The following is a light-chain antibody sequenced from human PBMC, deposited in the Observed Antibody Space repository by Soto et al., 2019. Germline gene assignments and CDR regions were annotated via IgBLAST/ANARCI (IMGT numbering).Light chain of an antibody. J-gene: IGKJ2*01. V-gene: IGKV1-39*01. CDR1: QSISVH. CDR3: QQSYITPYT. Sequence: DLKMTQSPSSLSASVGDTVTITCRASQSISVHLNWYQQKPGKVPKLLIYAASNLQSGVPLRFSGSGSETDFALTISSLQSEDFATYYCQQSYITPYTFGQGTKLEIK. CDR2: AAS.